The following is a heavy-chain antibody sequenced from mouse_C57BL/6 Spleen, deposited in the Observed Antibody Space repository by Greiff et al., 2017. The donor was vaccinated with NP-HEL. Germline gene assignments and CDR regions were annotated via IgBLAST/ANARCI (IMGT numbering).Heavy chain of an antibody. Sequence: EVKLVESEGGLVQPGSSMKLSCTASGFTFSDYYMAWVRQVPEKGLEWVANINYDGSSTYYLDSLKSRFIISRDNAKNILYLQMSSLKSEDTATYYCARDGSNPFDYWGQGTTLTVSS. J-gene: IGHJ2*01. CDR2: INYDGSST. CDR1: GFTFSDYY. D-gene: IGHD1-1*01. V-gene: IGHV5-16*01. CDR3: ARDGSNPFDY.